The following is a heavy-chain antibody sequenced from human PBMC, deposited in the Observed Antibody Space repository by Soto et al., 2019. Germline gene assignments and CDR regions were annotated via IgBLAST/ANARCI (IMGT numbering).Heavy chain of an antibody. J-gene: IGHJ3*02. CDR1: GGSFSGYY. CDR2: INHSGST. V-gene: IGHV4-34*01. CDR3: ARARGGNDDAFDI. D-gene: IGHD2-15*01. Sequence: SETLSLTCAVYGGSFSGYYWSWIRQPPGKGLEWIGEINHSGSTNYNPSLKSQVTISVDTSKNQFSLKLSSVTAADTAVYYCARARGGNDDAFDIWGQGTMVTVSS.